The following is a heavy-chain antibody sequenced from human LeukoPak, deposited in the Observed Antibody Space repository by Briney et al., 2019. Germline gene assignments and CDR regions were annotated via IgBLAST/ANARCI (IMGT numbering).Heavy chain of an antibody. CDR2: IHNSGTT. D-gene: IGHD3-10*01. J-gene: IGHJ4*02. Sequence: PSENLSLTCAVSGGPFSGYFWSWIRQSSGKGLEWFGEIHNSGTTNYNPSLNSRVTISEDASKNQFYLNLSSVADADTAVYFCARRYYYNWGSFPFDFWGQGTLVTVSS. V-gene: IGHV4-34*01. CDR3: ARRYYYNWGSFPFDF. CDR1: GGPFSGYF.